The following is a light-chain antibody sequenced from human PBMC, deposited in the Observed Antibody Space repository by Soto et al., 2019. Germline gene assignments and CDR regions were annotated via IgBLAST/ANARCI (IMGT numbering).Light chain of an antibody. V-gene: IGKV3-15*01. J-gene: IGKJ2*01. CDR3: QQSSNWPPFT. CDR2: GAS. Sequence: EIVMTQSLATLSVSPGERATLSCRASQSVSSNLAWYQQKPGQAPRLLIYGASTRATGIPARFSGSGSGTEFTLTISSLQSEDLAVYYCQQSSNWPPFTFGQGTKLEIK. CDR1: QSVSSN.